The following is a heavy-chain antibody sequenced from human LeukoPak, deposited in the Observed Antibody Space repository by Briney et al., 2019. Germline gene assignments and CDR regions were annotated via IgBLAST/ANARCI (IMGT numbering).Heavy chain of an antibody. Sequence: GGSLRLSCAASGFTFSSYAMHWVRQAPGKGLEWVAVISYDGSNKYYADSVKGRFTISRDNSKNTLYLQMNSLRAEDTAVYYCATLTYYYDSSGYYGDYWGQGTLVTVSS. D-gene: IGHD3-22*01. CDR1: GFTFSSYA. CDR3: ATLTYYYDSSGYYGDY. V-gene: IGHV3-30-3*01. J-gene: IGHJ4*02. CDR2: ISYDGSNK.